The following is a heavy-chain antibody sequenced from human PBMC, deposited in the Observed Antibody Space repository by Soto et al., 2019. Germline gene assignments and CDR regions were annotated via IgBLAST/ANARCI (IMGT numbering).Heavy chain of an antibody. CDR3: AKGMRVTMIVVVTKGPIDY. J-gene: IGHJ4*02. CDR1: GFTFSSYG. V-gene: IGHV3-30*18. D-gene: IGHD3-22*01. Sequence: QVQLVESGGGVVQPGRSLRLSCAASGFTFSSYGMHWVRQAPGKGLEWVAIISYDGSNKYYADSVKGRFTISRDNSKNTLYLQMNSRRAEDTAVYYCAKGMRVTMIVVVTKGPIDYWGQGTLVTVSS. CDR2: ISYDGSNK.